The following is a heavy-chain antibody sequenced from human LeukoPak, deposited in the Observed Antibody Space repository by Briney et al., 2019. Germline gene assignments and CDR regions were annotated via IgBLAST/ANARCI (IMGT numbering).Heavy chain of an antibody. CDR1: GGSISSYY. D-gene: IGHD5-24*01. CDR3: ARVRSRDGYLYFDY. CDR2: IYYSGST. J-gene: IGHJ4*02. V-gene: IGHV4-59*01. Sequence: KPSETLSLTXTVSGGSISSYYWSWIWQPPGKGLEWIGYIYYSGSTNYNPSLKSRVTISVDTSKNQFSLKLSSVTAADTAVYYCARVRSRDGYLYFDYWGQGTLVTVSS.